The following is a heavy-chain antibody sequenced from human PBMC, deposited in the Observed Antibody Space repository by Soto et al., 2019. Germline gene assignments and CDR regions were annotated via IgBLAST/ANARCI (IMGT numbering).Heavy chain of an antibody. CDR1: GFSFRNYG. D-gene: IGHD2-15*01. CDR3: AKDHGGGNFFLYFDL. CDR2: ISYEGSRI. V-gene: IGHV3-30*18. J-gene: IGHJ4*02. Sequence: GGSLRLSCAASGFSFRNYGMHWVRQAPGKGLEWVAVISYEGSRISYAASVKGRFTISRDNSKNAVFLQMNRLTPDDTAVYSCAKDHGGGNFFLYFDLWGQGTLVTVSS.